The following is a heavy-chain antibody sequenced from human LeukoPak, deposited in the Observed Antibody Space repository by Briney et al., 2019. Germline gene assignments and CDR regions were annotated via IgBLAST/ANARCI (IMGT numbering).Heavy chain of an antibody. V-gene: IGHV3-23*01. Sequence: GGSLRLSCATSGFTFSNYDVSWVRRAPGKGLERVSAISGRGGSTYYADSVTGRFTISRDNYKNTLYLQLNILRLENTAIYYRAQKGDLTDSYYFDYWGQGNLVTVSS. CDR3: AQKGDLTDSYYFDY. CDR1: GFTFSNYD. J-gene: IGHJ4*02. CDR2: ISGRGGST. D-gene: IGHD3-9*01.